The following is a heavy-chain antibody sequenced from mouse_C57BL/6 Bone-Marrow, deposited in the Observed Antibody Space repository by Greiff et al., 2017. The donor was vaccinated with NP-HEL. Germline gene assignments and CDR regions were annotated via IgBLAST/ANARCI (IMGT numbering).Heavy chain of an antibody. D-gene: IGHD2-3*01. CDR1: GYTFTSYW. CDR3: ARSPRWLLPAY. J-gene: IGHJ3*01. Sequence: QVQLQQPGAELVKPGASVKLSCKASGYTFTSYWMHWVKQRPGRGLEWIGRIDPNSGGTKYNEKFKSKATLTVDKHSSTAYMQLSSLTSEDSAVDDGARSPRWLLPAYWGQGTLVTVSA. V-gene: IGHV1-72*01. CDR2: IDPNSGGT.